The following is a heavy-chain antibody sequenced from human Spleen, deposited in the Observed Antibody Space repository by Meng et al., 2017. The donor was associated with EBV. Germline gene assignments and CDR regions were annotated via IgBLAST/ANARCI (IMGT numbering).Heavy chain of an antibody. V-gene: IGHV2-5*02. CDR2: IYWDDDK. J-gene: IGHJ5*02. Sequence: HITLKESGPTLVKPTQTLTLTCTFSGFSLNTSGVGVGWIRQPPGKALEWLALIYWDDDKRYSPSLNGRLTISKDTSKNQVVLKMTNMDPVDTATYFCAHRNFHLSDFPYGWFDPWGQGTLVTVSS. CDR1: GFSLNTSGVG. CDR3: AHRNFHLSDFPYGWFDP. D-gene: IGHD2-21*02.